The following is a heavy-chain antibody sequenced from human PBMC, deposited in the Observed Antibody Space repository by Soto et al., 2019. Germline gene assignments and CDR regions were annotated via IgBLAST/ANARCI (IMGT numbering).Heavy chain of an antibody. D-gene: IGHD3-16*02. J-gene: IGHJ4*02. V-gene: IGHV3-21*04. Sequence: GGSLRLACAASGFTFSSYSMNWVRQASGKGLEWVSSISSSSSCIYYADSVKGRFTISRDNAKNTLYLQMNSLRAEDTAVYYCAKELTWGSYRYTGEGVDYWGQGTLVTVSS. CDR1: GFTFSSYS. CDR3: AKELTWGSYRYTGEGVDY. CDR2: ISSSSSCI.